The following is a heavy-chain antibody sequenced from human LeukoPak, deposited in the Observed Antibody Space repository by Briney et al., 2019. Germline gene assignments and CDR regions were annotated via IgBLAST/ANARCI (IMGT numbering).Heavy chain of an antibody. CDR3: ARATYGSGVKNWFDP. J-gene: IGHJ5*02. CDR1: GYTFTGYY. CDR2: MNPNSGNT. Sequence: ASVKVSCKASGYTFTGYYMHWVRQAPGQGLEWMGWMNPNSGNTGYAQKFQGRVTITRNTSISTAYMELSSLRSEDTAVYYCARATYGSGVKNWFDPWGQGTLVTVSS. V-gene: IGHV1-8*03. D-gene: IGHD3-10*01.